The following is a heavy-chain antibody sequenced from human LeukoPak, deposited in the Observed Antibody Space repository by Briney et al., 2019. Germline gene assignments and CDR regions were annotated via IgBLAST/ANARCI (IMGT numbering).Heavy chain of an antibody. V-gene: IGHV1-18*01. CDR3: ARFDTSYYFDY. CDR1: GYTFTNYA. Sequence: ASVKVSCKASGYTFTNYALHWVRQAPGQGLEWMGWISAYNGNTNYAQKLQGRVTMTTDTSTSTAYMELRSLRSDDTAVYYCARFDTSYYFDYWGQGTLVTVSS. J-gene: IGHJ4*02. CDR2: ISAYNGNT.